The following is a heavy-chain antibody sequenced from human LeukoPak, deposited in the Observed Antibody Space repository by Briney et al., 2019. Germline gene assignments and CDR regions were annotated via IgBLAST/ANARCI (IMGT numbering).Heavy chain of an antibody. J-gene: IGHJ5*02. D-gene: IGHD5-18*01. Sequence: ASVKVSCKASGYSFTDHYLHWLRQAPGQGLEWMGWIHPNSGDTNYAQRFQGRVSLTRETSISTAYMELSSLRSDDTAVYYCARDTTMITYWFDPWGQGTLVTVSS. CDR2: IHPNSGDT. CDR3: ARDTTMITYWFDP. V-gene: IGHV1-2*02. CDR1: GYSFTDHY.